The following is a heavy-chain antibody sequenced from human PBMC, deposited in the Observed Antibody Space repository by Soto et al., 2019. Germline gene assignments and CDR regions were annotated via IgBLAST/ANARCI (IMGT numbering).Heavy chain of an antibody. CDR2: ISYDGSNK. Sequence: ESGGGVVQPGRSLRLSCAASGFTFSSYAMHWVRQAPGKGLEWVAVISYDGSNKYYADSVKGRFTISRDNSKNTLYLQMNSLRAEDTAVYYCARDDMDYWGQGTLVTVSS. D-gene: IGHD2-15*01. V-gene: IGHV3-30-3*01. CDR3: ARDDMDY. J-gene: IGHJ4*02. CDR1: GFTFSSYA.